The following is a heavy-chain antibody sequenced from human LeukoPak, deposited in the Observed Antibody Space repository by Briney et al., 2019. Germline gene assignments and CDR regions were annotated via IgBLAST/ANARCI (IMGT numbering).Heavy chain of an antibody. J-gene: IGHJ4*02. V-gene: IGHV3-7*03. CDR1: GFTFSNSW. Sequence: GESLRLSCAASGFTFSNSWMTWVRQAPGKGLEWVASMIGDGSEIHYVDSVKGRFTISRDNAKNSLYLQMNSLTAEDTAVYYCARRAGAYSHPYDYWGQGTLVTVSS. D-gene: IGHD4/OR15-4a*01. CDR3: ARRAGAYSHPYDY. CDR2: MIGDGSEI.